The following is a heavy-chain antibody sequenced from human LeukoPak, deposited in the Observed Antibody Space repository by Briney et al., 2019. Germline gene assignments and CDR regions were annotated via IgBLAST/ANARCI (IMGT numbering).Heavy chain of an antibody. CDR1: GFTFTSYD. Sequence: GASVKVSCKASGFTFTSYDINWVRQASGQGLEWMGWMNPNNGNTGYALKFQGRVTMTRDTSISTAYMELRGLRSEDTAVYYCVRDGEGAAISVNYWFDPWGQGTLVTVSS. CDR2: MNPNNGNT. V-gene: IGHV1-8*01. D-gene: IGHD2-2*02. CDR3: VRDGEGAAISVNYWFDP. J-gene: IGHJ5*02.